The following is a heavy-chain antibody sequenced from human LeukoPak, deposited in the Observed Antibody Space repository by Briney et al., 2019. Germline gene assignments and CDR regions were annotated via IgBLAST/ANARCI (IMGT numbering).Heavy chain of an antibody. CDR3: AKDSPPRYVYYDSSGYYPKDFDY. V-gene: IGHV1-69*05. CDR1: GGTFSSYE. CDR2: IIPMFGTA. Sequence: SVKVSCKASGGTFSSYEISWVRQAPGQGLEWMGGIIPMFGTAKYAQKFQGRVTITTDKSTSTAYMELSSLRSEDTAVYYCAKDSPPRYVYYDSSGYYPKDFDYWGQGTLVTVSS. D-gene: IGHD3-22*01. J-gene: IGHJ4*02.